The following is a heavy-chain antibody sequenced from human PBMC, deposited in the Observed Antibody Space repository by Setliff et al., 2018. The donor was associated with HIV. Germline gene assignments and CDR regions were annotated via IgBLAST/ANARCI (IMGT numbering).Heavy chain of an antibody. D-gene: IGHD5-12*01. V-gene: IGHV3-15*01. CDR1: GFTFINTW. Sequence: PGGSLRLSCAASGFTFINTWMSWVRQAPGKGLEWVGRIKSRADGWPTDYAAPVKGRFIISTDDSKKTLYLQTNSLKTEDTAVYYCATEGYNRPLDYWGQGTLVTVSS. J-gene: IGHJ4*02. CDR3: ATEGYNRPLDY. CDR2: IKSRADGWPT.